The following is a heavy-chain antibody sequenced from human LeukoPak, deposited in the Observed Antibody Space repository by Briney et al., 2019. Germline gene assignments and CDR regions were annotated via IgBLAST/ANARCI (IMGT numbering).Heavy chain of an antibody. CDR1: GFSISNYW. V-gene: IGHV3-23*01. J-gene: IGHJ4*02. D-gene: IGHD6-19*01. Sequence: GGSLRLSCAVSGFSISNYWMTWVRQAPGKGLEWVSTITDDGYNTYSADSVKGRITFSRDNSKNTLSLQLRSLRAEDTAVYYCAKDLSYTSGASDHWGQGTLVTVSS. CDR3: AKDLSYTSGASDH. CDR2: ITDDGYNT.